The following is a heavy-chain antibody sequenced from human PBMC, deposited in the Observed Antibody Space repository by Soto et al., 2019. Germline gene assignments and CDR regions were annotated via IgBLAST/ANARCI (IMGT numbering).Heavy chain of an antibody. V-gene: IGHV1-8*01. D-gene: IGHD4-17*01. Sequence: ASVKGSCKGAGYGLSGVDGSWGRQAYGQGLEWMGWMNPNSGNTGYAQKFQGRVTMTRNTSIDTAYMELSSLRSEDTAVYFCARGTDDYGDRRKLPTNWRHGTPVTGSS. CDR2: MNPNSGNT. CDR3: ARGTDDYGDRRKLPTN. J-gene: IGHJ4*01. CDR1: GYGLSGVD.